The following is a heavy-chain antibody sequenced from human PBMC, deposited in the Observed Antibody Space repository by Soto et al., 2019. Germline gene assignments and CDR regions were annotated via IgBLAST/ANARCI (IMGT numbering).Heavy chain of an antibody. Sequence: EVQLVESGGGLVQPGGSLRLSCAASGFTFSTYGMHWVRQAPGEGLEWVSYISSSGRTRFYADSVKGRFTISRDNVKNSLYLHMNSLRAEDTAVYYCASEGYNYLDYWGQGTLVTVSS. CDR3: ASEGYNYLDY. CDR1: GFTFSTYG. V-gene: IGHV3-48*03. D-gene: IGHD5-12*01. J-gene: IGHJ4*02. CDR2: ISSSGRTR.